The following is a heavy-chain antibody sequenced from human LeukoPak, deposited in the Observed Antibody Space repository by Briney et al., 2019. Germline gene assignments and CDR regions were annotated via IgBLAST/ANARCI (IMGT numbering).Heavy chain of an antibody. Sequence: SETLSLTCTVSGGSISSGSYYWSWIRQPAGKGLEWIGRIYTSGSTNYNPSLKSRVTISVDTSKNQFSLKLSSVTAADTAVYYCAREAGYDSSGYLDYWGQGTLVTVSS. J-gene: IGHJ4*02. CDR2: IYTSGST. V-gene: IGHV4-61*02. CDR3: AREAGYDSSGYLDY. CDR1: GGSISSGSYY. D-gene: IGHD3-22*01.